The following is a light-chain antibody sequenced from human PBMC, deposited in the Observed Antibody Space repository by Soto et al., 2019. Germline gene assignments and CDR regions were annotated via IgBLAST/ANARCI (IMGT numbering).Light chain of an antibody. CDR2: DDS. CDR3: QVWDSSSDHRV. CDR1: NIGSKR. V-gene: IGLV3-21*02. J-gene: IGLJ3*02. Sequence: SYKLTQPPSVSVAPGQTARITCGGNNIGSKRVHWYQQKPGQAPVLVVHDDSDRPSGIPERLSGSNSGNTATLSISRVEAGDEADYYCQVWDSSSDHRVFGGGTKVTVL.